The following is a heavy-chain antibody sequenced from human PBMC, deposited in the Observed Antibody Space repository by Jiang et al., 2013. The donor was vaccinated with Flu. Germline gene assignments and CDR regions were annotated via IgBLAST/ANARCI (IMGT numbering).Heavy chain of an antibody. J-gene: IGHJ4*02. D-gene: IGHD3-10*01. CDR3: ARGPRVGGFRVEG. CDR2: IYYSGST. CDR1: GGSISSGDYY. Sequence: PGLVKPSQTLSLTCTVSGGSISSGDYYWSWIRQPPGKGLEWIGYIYYSGSTYYNPSLKSRVTISVDTSKNQFSLKLSSVTAADTAVYYCARGPRVGGFRVEGWGQGTLVTVSS. V-gene: IGHV4-30-4*01.